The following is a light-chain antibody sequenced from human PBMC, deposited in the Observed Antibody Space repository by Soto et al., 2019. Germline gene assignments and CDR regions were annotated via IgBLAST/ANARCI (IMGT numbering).Light chain of an antibody. J-gene: IGKJ2*01. CDR2: KVS. CDR1: QSLVHSDGNTY. Sequence: DIVLTQTPLSSPVTLGQPASISCRSSQSLVHSDGNTYLSWFHQRPGQPLRLLIDKVSNRFSGVPDRFSGSGAGTDFTLKISRVEAEDVGICFCMQATQYRPYTFGQGAQLEIK. V-gene: IGKV2-24*01. CDR3: MQATQYRPYT.